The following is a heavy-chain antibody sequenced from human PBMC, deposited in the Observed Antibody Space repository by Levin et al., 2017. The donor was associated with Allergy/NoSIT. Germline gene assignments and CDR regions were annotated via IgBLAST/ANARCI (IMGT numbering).Heavy chain of an antibody. CDR1: GFALNTYW. CDR2: INGDGSST. J-gene: IGHJ5*02. CDR3: ARDRNYAPFDP. V-gene: IGHV3-74*03. D-gene: IGHD2-2*01. Sequence: GESLKISCAASGFALNTYWMHWVRQAPGRGLVWVSHINGDGSSTTYADSVKGRFTISRDNAKNTLYLQMNGLRVEDTAVYYCARDRNYAPFDPWGQGTLVTVSS.